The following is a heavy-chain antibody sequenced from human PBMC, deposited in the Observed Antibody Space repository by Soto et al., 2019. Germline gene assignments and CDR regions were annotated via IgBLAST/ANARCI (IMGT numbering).Heavy chain of an antibody. D-gene: IGHD2-21*01. Sequence: PGESLRLSCAASGFIFSRYVMHWVRQAPGKGLEWVAVISHDGSNEYYADSMEGRFTISRDNSKNTLYVQMNSLRVEDTAVYYCAREGVTKYTDYYFDLWGQGALVTVSS. V-gene: IGHV3-30*03. CDR3: AREGVTKYTDYYFDL. J-gene: IGHJ4*01. CDR2: ISHDGSNE. CDR1: GFIFSRYV.